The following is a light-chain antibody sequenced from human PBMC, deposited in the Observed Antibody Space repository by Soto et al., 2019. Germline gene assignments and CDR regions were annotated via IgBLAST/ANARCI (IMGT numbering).Light chain of an antibody. Sequence: QSVLTQPPSPSGSPGQSVTISCTGTNSDVGGYNYVSWYQQYPGKAPKLIIYEVNERPSGVPDRFSGSKSGNTASLTVSGLQTADEADYYCSSYAGSNWYVFGTGTKVTVL. CDR3: SSYAGSNWYV. V-gene: IGLV2-8*01. J-gene: IGLJ1*01. CDR2: EVN. CDR1: NSDVGGYNY.